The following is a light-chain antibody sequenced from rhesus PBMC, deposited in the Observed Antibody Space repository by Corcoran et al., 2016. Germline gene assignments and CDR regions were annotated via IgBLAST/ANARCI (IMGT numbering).Light chain of an antibody. V-gene: IGLV3-25*02. CDR3: QVWDSSSQNYI. CDR1: NIGSKN. J-gene: IGLJ1*01. Sequence: SFDLTQPPSVSAASGQTARITCGGDNIGSKNVQWYQQKPAQAPGLVISADSARPSGIPERCSGSNSGNTATLTVSGVGAGDEADYYCQVWDSSSQNYIFGAGTRLTVL. CDR2: ADS.